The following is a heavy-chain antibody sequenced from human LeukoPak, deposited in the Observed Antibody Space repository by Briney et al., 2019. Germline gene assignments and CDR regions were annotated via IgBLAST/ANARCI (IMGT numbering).Heavy chain of an antibody. CDR1: GFSFSGYY. CDR3: ARGLLWFGELFNDAFDI. Sequence: GASVKVSCKASGFSFSGYYMQWVRQAPGQGLEWMGWIDPNSGGTNYAQKFQGRVTMTRDTSISTAFIEVSRLRSDDTAVYYCARGLLWFGELFNDAFDIWGQGTMVTVSS. J-gene: IGHJ3*02. CDR2: IDPNSGGT. D-gene: IGHD3-10*01. V-gene: IGHV1-2*02.